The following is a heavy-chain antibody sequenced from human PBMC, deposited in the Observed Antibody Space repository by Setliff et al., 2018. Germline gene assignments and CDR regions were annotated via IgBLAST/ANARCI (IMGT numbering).Heavy chain of an antibody. J-gene: IGHJ4*02. CDR2: INHSGST. V-gene: IGHV4-34*01. CDR1: GGSFSGYY. Sequence: PSETLSLTCAVYGGSFSGYYWSWIRQSPGKGLEWIGEINHSGSTNYNPSLKSRVTISVDTSNNQFSLKLSSVTAADTAVYYCASRHYTDFDYWGQGTLVTVSS. D-gene: IGHD3-10*01. CDR3: ASRHYTDFDY.